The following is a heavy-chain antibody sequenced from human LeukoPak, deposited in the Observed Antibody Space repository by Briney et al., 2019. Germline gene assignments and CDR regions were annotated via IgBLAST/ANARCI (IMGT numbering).Heavy chain of an antibody. CDR3: GRSMNFVGLPAAGFDY. CDR1: GFTFDEYG. D-gene: IGHD3/OR15-3a*01. V-gene: IGHV3-20*04. Sequence: GGSLRLSCAASGFTFDEYGMSWVRQAPGRGLEWVAGIHWNGGSTAYADSVKGRFTISRENTKNSLYLQMKSLRAEDTAFYFCGRSMNFVGLPAAGFDYWGQGTLVSVSS. CDR2: IHWNGGST. J-gene: IGHJ4*02.